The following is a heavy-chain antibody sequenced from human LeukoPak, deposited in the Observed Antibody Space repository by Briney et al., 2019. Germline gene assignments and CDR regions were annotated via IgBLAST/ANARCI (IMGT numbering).Heavy chain of an antibody. Sequence: ASVKVSCKASGYTFTSYDINWVRQATGQGLEWMGWMNPNSGNTGYAQKFQGRVTMTRNTSISTAYMELSSLRPEDTAVYYCARGGDYDILTGYFWIDYYYGMDVWGQGTTVTVSS. D-gene: IGHD3-9*01. V-gene: IGHV1-8*01. CDR2: MNPNSGNT. CDR3: ARGGDYDILTGYFWIDYYYGMDV. J-gene: IGHJ6*02. CDR1: GYTFTSYD.